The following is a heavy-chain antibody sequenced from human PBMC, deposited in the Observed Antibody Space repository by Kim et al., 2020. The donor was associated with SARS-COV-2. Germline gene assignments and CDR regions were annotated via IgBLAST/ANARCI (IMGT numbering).Heavy chain of an antibody. J-gene: IGHJ4*02. CDR3: ARQDDSMVRGVIIIIFRY. V-gene: IGHV4-39*01. CDR2: IYYSGST. CDR1: GGSISSSSYY. Sequence: SETLSLTCTVSGGSISSSSYYWGWIRQPPGKGLEWIGSIYYSGSTYYNPSLKSRVTISVDTSKNQFSLKLSSVTAADTAVYYCARQDDSMVRGVIIIIFRYWGQGTLVTVSS. D-gene: IGHD3-10*01.